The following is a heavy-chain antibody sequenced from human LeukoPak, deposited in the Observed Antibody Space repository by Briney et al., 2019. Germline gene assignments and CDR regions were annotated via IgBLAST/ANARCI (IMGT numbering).Heavy chain of an antibody. D-gene: IGHD3-22*01. CDR2: ISGYNGKT. J-gene: IGHJ3*02. CDR3: ALMTTYYYDSSGPGVAFDI. Sequence: ASVKVSCKASGYTFNSHGVSWVRQAPGQGLEWMGWISGYNGKTNYAQKFQGRVTMTTDTSTSTAYMELTSLRPDDTAVYYCALMTTYYYDSSGPGVAFDIWGQGTMVTVSS. V-gene: IGHV1-18*01. CDR1: GYTFNSHG.